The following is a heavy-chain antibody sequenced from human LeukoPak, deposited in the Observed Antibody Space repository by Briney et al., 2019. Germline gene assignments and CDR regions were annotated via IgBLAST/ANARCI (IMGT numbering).Heavy chain of an antibody. V-gene: IGHV3-23*01. CDR3: AKDATASPYFHWFDN. Sequence: GGFLRLSCAASGFTFSSYAMNWVRQAPGKGLEWVAGISSGDRTFHAESVKGRFTISRDKSKDTLYLQMNSLRAEDTAVYYCAKDATASPYFHWFDNWGQGTQVIVSS. CDR1: GFTFSSYA. CDR2: ISSGDRT. J-gene: IGHJ4*02. D-gene: IGHD3-9*01.